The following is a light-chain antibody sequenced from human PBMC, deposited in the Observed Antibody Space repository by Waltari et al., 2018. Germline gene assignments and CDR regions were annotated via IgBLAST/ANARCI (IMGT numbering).Light chain of an antibody. CDR3: QQYNRWPPIT. J-gene: IGKJ5*01. Sequence: EIVMTPSPATLSVSPGETVTLSCRASQSVSSNVAWYQKKPGQAPRLLIYDASTRATSIPAKFRGSGSGTEFTLTISSLQSEDFAVYYCQQYNRWPPITFGHETRLEIK. CDR1: QSVSSN. CDR2: DAS. V-gene: IGKV3-15*01.